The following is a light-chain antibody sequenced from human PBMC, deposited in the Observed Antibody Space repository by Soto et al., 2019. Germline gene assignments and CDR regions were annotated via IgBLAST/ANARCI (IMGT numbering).Light chain of an antibody. CDR1: QSVSSSY. CDR2: GAS. V-gene: IGKV3-20*01. Sequence: EIVLTQSPGTLSLSPGDRATLSCRASQSVSSSYLAWYQQKPGQAPKVLIYGASTRAVNIPDRFSGSGSGTDFALTISGLEPEDFAVYYCHQYGSSPWTFGQGTTVEIK. CDR3: HQYGSSPWT. J-gene: IGKJ1*01.